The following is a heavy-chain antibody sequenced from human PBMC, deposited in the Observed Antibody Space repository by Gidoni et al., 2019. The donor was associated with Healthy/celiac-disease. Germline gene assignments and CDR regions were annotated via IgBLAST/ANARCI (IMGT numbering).Heavy chain of an antibody. V-gene: IGHV2-5*02. CDR1: GFSLSTSGVG. CDR3: AHLIWFGELLYDGFAGYYFDY. Sequence: QITLKESGPTLVKPTQTLTLTCTFSGFSLSTSGVGVGWIRQPPGKALEWLALIYWDDDKRYSPSLKSRLTITKDTSKNQVVLTMTNMDPVDTATYYCAHLIWFGELLYDGFAGYYFDYWGQGTLVTVSS. J-gene: IGHJ4*02. CDR2: IYWDDDK. D-gene: IGHD3-10*01.